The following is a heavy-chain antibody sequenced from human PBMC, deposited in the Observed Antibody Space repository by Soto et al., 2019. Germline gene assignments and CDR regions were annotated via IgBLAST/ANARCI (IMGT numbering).Heavy chain of an antibody. CDR1: GFTFSSYA. CDR3: AKAGVGSSGWYDWFDP. CDR2: ISGSGGST. Sequence: HPGGSLRLSCAASGFTFSSYAMSWVRQAPGKGLEWVSAISGSGGSTYYADSVKGRFTISRDNSKNTLYLQMNSLRAEDTAVYYCAKAGVGSSGWYDWFDPWGQGTLVTVSS. D-gene: IGHD6-13*01. J-gene: IGHJ5*02. V-gene: IGHV3-23*01.